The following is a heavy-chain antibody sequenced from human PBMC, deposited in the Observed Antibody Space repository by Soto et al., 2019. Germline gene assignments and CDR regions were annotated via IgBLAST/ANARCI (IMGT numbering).Heavy chain of an antibody. D-gene: IGHD3-16*02. CDR1: GYTFTSYG. CDR3: ARDGMITFGVVIVTQLFDY. V-gene: IGHV1-18*01. Sequence: QVQLVQSGAEVKKPGASVKVSCKASGYTFTSYGISWVRQAPGQGLEGMGWISAYNGNTNYAQKLQGRVTMTTDTSTSTAYMELRSLRSDDTAVYYWARDGMITFGVVIVTQLFDYWGQGPLVTVSS. J-gene: IGHJ4*02. CDR2: ISAYNGNT.